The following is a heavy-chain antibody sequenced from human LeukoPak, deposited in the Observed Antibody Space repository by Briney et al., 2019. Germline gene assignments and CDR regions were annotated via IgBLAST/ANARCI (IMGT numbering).Heavy chain of an antibody. Sequence: PGGSLRLSCAASGFTFTTYSMNWVRQAPGKGLEWVSSISTSSSYIYYADSVKGRFTISRDNAKNSLYLQMNSLRAEDTAVYYCTRRIYGDYGNFDYWGQGTLVTVSS. V-gene: IGHV3-21*04. D-gene: IGHD4-17*01. CDR1: GFTFTTYS. CDR2: ISTSSSYI. J-gene: IGHJ4*02. CDR3: TRRIYGDYGNFDY.